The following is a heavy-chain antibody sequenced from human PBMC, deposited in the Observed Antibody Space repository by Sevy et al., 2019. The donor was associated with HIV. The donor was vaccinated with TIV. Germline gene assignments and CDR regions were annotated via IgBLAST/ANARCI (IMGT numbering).Heavy chain of an antibody. J-gene: IGHJ4*02. CDR1: GDSINNYY. Sequence: SETLSLTCSVSGDSINNYYWSWIRQPPGKGLEWIGYTSYSGTTNYSPSLKSRVDISVDTSMHHFSLKINSVTAAETAVYYFSRLRWDVVDAPGATPGCYFDSWGQGILVTVSS. V-gene: IGHV4-59*12. CDR2: TSYSGTT. D-gene: IGHD2-2*02. CDR3: SRLRWDVVDAPGATPGCYFDS.